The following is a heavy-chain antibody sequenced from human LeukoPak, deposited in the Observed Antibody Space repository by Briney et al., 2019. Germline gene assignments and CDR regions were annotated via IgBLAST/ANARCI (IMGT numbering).Heavy chain of an antibody. Sequence: ASVKVSCKASGYTFTGYYMHWVRQAPGQGLEWMGWISAYNGNKNYVQKFQGRVTMTTDTSTSTAYMELTSLRSDDTAMYYCTRDLGVDTTMIFFDYWGQGTLVTVSS. J-gene: IGHJ4*02. CDR1: GYTFTGYY. CDR3: TRDLGVDTTMIFFDY. D-gene: IGHD3/OR15-3a*01. CDR2: ISAYNGNK. V-gene: IGHV1-18*04.